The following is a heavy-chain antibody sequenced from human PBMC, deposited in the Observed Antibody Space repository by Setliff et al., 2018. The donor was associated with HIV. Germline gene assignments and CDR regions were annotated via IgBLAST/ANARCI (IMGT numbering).Heavy chain of an antibody. D-gene: IGHD6-19*01. J-gene: IGHJ4*02. Sequence: GGSLRLSCVGSGFTFRTYAMAWVRQAPGKGPEWVSVIYSGGTTTYYADSVKGRFTLSRDTSKNTMFLQMNSLRHEDTALYYCARVLPYNSALDKWGQGTLVTVSS. V-gene: IGHV3-23*03. CDR2: IYSGGTTT. CDR3: ARVLPYNSALDK. CDR1: GFTFRTYA.